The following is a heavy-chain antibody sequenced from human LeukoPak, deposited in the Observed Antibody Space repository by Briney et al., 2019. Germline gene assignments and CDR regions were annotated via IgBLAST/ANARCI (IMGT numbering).Heavy chain of an antibody. CDR3: ARDLYDSIGYTENWFDR. CDR1: GGSISSYY. Sequence: TSETLSLTCTVSGGSISSYYLSWIRQPAGKGLEWVGRIYISGSTNYNPSLKSRVTMSLDRFKNQFSLKLSSVTAADTAVYYCARDLYDSIGYTENWFDRWGQGTLVTVSS. D-gene: IGHD3-22*01. V-gene: IGHV4-4*07. J-gene: IGHJ5*02. CDR2: IYISGST.